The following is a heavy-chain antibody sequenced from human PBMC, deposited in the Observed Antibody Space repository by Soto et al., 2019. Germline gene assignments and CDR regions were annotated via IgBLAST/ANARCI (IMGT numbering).Heavy chain of an antibody. V-gene: IGHV3-23*01. Sequence: EVQLLESGGGLVQPGGSLRLSCAASGFTFSSYAMSWVRQAPGKGLEWVSAISGSGGSTYYADSVKGRFTISRDNSKNTLYLQMNSLRAEDTAVYYCATSPFADNWFDPWGQGTLVTVSS. J-gene: IGHJ5*02. CDR2: ISGSGGST. CDR3: ATSPFADNWFDP. CDR1: GFTFSSYA. D-gene: IGHD3-3*01.